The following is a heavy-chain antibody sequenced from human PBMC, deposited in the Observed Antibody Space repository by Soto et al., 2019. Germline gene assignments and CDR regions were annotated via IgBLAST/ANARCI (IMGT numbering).Heavy chain of an antibody. CDR3: AKDSLRSLDY. J-gene: IGHJ4*02. CDR2: ISYDGSNK. D-gene: IGHD6-13*01. Sequence: GGSLRLSRAASGFTFSSYGMHWVRQAPGKGLEWVAVISYDGSNKYYADSVKGRFTISRDNSKNTLYLQMNSLRAEDTAVYYCAKDSLRSLDYWGQGTLVTVSS. V-gene: IGHV3-30*18. CDR1: GFTFSSYG.